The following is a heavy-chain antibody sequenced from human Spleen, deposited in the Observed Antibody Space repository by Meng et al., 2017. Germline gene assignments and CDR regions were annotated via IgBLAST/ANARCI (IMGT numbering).Heavy chain of an antibody. CDR3: ARSSVGYCSGGSCYSRYGMDV. Sequence: SVKVSCKASGGTFSSYTISWVRQAPGQGLEWMGRIIPILGIANYAQKFQGRVTITADKSTSTAYMELSSLRSEDTAVYYCARSSVGYCSGGSCYSRYGMDVWGQGTTVTVSS. J-gene: IGHJ6*02. V-gene: IGHV1-69*02. D-gene: IGHD2-15*01. CDR2: IIPILGIA. CDR1: GGTFSSYT.